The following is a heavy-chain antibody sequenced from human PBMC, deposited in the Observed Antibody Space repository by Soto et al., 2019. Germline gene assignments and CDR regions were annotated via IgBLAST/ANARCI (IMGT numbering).Heavy chain of an antibody. Sequence: SETLSLTCTVSGGSISSSSYYWGWIRQPPGKGLEWIGSIYYSGSTYYNPSLKSRVTISVDTSKNQFSLKLSSVTAADTAVYYCARHDIVVVPAAIGAWFDPWGQGTLVTVSS. CDR1: GGSISSSSYY. CDR2: IYYSGST. CDR3: ARHDIVVVPAAIGAWFDP. V-gene: IGHV4-39*01. J-gene: IGHJ5*02. D-gene: IGHD2-2*02.